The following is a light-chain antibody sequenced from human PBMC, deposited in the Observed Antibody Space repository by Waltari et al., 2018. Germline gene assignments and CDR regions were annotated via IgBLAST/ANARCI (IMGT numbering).Light chain of an antibody. CDR2: AAS. V-gene: IGKV3-15*01. J-gene: IGKJ2*01. CDR1: QSVGGN. Sequence: EIVMTQSPATLCVSAGETATLSCRASQSVGGNLAWYQQKPGQAPRLLIYAASTRATGIPGRFSGSGSGPEFTLTISSLQSEDFAIYYCQQYNNWPPQDAFGQGTKLEIK. CDR3: QQYNNWPPQDA.